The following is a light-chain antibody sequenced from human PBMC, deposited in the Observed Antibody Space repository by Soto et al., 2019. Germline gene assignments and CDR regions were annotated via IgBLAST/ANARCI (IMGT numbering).Light chain of an antibody. CDR3: QHYNNWPYT. Sequence: EMVLTQSPATLSVSPGERATLSCRASQSVSSNLAWYQQKPGQAPRLLISGASTRATGIPARFSGSGSGTDFPLTISSLQSEDFAVYYCQHYNNWPYTFGQGTKLEIK. J-gene: IGKJ2*01. CDR1: QSVSSN. CDR2: GAS. V-gene: IGKV3-15*01.